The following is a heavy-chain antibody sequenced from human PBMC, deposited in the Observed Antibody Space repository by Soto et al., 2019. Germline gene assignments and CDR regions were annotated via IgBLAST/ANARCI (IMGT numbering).Heavy chain of an antibody. Sequence: GGSLRLSCAASGFTFSSYAMSWVRQAPGKGLEWVSAISGSGGSTYYADSVKGRFTISRDNSKNTLYLQMNSLRAEDTAVYYCAKGVGITMIEKRFDPWGQGTLVTVSS. D-gene: IGHD3-22*01. CDR1: GFTFSSYA. J-gene: IGHJ5*02. CDR2: ISGSGGST. V-gene: IGHV3-23*01. CDR3: AKGVGITMIEKRFDP.